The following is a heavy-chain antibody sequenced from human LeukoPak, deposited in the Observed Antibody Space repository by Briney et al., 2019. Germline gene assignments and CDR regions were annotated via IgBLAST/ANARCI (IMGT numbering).Heavy chain of an antibody. CDR2: ISGDDGRT. V-gene: IGHV3-23*01. CDR3: AKVRPPYFDWLTDYSMDV. CDR1: RFAFSGHA. D-gene: IGHD3-9*01. J-gene: IGHJ6*02. Sequence: GGSLRLSCAASRFAFSGHAMSWVRQAPGKGLEWVSAISGDDGRTYYVDSVKGRFTIFRDNSENTLYLQMNSLRADDTAVYYCAKVRPPYFDWLTDYSMDVWGQGTTVIVSS.